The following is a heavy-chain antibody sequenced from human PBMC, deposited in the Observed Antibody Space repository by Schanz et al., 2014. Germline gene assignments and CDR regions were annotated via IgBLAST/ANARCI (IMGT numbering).Heavy chain of an antibody. V-gene: IGHV3-11*01. Sequence: VQLLESGGGLVQPGGSLRLSCAASGFSFRKSAMSWIRQAPGKGLEWVSYISNSGTTIYYADSVKGRFTISRDNAKNSLYLQMNSLRVEDTAVYYCARDLISSGWYGWGQGTLVTVSS. CDR1: GFSFRKSA. CDR3: ARDLISSGWYG. CDR2: ISNSGTTI. J-gene: IGHJ4*02. D-gene: IGHD6-19*01.